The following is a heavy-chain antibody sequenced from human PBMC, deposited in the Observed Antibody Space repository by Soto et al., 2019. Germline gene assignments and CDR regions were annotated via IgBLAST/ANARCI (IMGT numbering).Heavy chain of an antibody. CDR3: AKDRTPPLSLSPSSQAIKNLLVGQCFDS. V-gene: IGHV3-23*01. D-gene: IGHD2-8*02. CDR1: GFAFHTHA. Sequence: EVQLLESGGGLVQPGGSLRLSCAASGFAFHTHALSWVRQAPGKGLEWVCGISASGVTTYYADSVKGRFTISRDNSKNTVTLQMNSLRAEDTAFYYCAKDRTPPLSLSPSSQAIKNLLVGQCFDSWGQGTLVTVSS. CDR2: ISASGVTT. J-gene: IGHJ4*02.